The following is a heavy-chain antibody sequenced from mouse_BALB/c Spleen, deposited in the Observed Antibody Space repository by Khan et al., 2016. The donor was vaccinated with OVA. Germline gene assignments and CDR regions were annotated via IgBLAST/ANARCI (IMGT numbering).Heavy chain of an antibody. V-gene: IGHV5-6*01. CDR2: ISSGGDYT. CDR1: GFTFSSYS. Sequence: EVELVESGGDLVKPGGSLKLSCAASGFTFSSYSMSWVRQTPDKRLEWVASISSGGDYTYYPDSLKGRFTMSRDKAKNTLYLQMSDLKSEDTAMYYCADHLTGSFAYGGQGTLVTVSA. D-gene: IGHD4-1*01. J-gene: IGHJ3*01. CDR3: ADHLTGSFAY.